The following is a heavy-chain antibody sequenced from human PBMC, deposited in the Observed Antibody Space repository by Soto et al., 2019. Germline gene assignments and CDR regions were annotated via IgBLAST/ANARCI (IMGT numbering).Heavy chain of an antibody. CDR3: AREYSGNRGMDV. V-gene: IGHV1-69*02. CDR1: GGTFSSYT. CDR2: IIPILGIA. D-gene: IGHD1-26*01. Sequence: QVQLVQSGAEVKKPGSSVKVSCKASGGTFSSYTISWVRQAPGQGLEWMGRIIPILGIANYAQKFQGRVTIPADKSTSTSYMELSSLRSEDTAVYYCAREYSGNRGMDVWGQGTTVTVSS. J-gene: IGHJ6*02.